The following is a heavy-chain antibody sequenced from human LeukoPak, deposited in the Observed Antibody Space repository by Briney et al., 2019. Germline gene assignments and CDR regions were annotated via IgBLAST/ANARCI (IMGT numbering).Heavy chain of an antibody. CDR2: INPTSGDR. D-gene: IGHD6-13*01. Sequence: ASVKVSCKASGYTFTDYYIHWVRQAPGQGLEWMAWINPTSGDRKSAQKFQGRVTMTWDTSIGTAYMELSRLRFDDTAVYYCARGERIIAERSAVDVWGKGTTVTVSS. V-gene: IGHV1-2*02. J-gene: IGHJ6*04. CDR1: GYTFTDYY. CDR3: ARGERIIAERSAVDV.